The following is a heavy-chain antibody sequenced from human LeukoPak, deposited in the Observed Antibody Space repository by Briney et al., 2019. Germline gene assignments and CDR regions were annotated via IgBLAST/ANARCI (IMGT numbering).Heavy chain of an antibody. D-gene: IGHD3-3*01. J-gene: IGHJ3*02. V-gene: IGHV4-61*02. CDR2: IYTSGST. CDR3: ARAIRSFDI. CDR1: GGSISSGSYY. Sequence: PSQTLSLTCTVSGGSISSGSYYWSWIRQPAGEGLEWIGRIYTSGSTNYNPSLKSRVTISVDTSKKQFSLKLSSVTAADTAVYYCARAIRSFDIWGQGTMVTVSS.